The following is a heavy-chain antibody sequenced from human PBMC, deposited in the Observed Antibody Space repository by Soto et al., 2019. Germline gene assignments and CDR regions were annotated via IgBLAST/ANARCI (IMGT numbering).Heavy chain of an antibody. CDR2: ILPVFGTT. D-gene: IGHD1-26*01. CDR3: ARDPDEVVGTDYHYYGMDV. J-gene: IGHJ6*02. Sequence: SVKVSFKASGDPSSNYGFSWVRQAPGQGLEWMGGILPVFGTTTYARNFQGRITITADKSTSTVYMELTSLRSDDTATYYCARDPDEVVGTDYHYYGMDVWDQGAPVTVSS. V-gene: IGHV1-69*06. CDR1: GDPSSNYG.